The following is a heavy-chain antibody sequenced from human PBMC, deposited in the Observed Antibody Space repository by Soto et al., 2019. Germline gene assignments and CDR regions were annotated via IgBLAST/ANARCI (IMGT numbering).Heavy chain of an antibody. D-gene: IGHD2-8*01. CDR1: GGSISSSY. CDR3: AKVRCANGPSAFDI. CDR2: IFYSGST. J-gene: IGHJ3*02. V-gene: IGHV4-59*01. Sequence: QVQLQESGPGLVTPSETLSLTCTVSGGSISSSYWSWIRQPPGKGLEWIGDIFYSGSTSYNPSLESRVTISLDTSKSKFSLILNSVTAADTAVYYWAKVRCANGPSAFDIWGQGTMVTVSS.